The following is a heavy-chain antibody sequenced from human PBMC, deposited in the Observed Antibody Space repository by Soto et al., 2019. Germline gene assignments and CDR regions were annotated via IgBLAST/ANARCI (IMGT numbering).Heavy chain of an antibody. J-gene: IGHJ4*02. D-gene: IGHD3-3*01. CDR2: IYYSGST. V-gene: IGHV4-30-4*01. CDR3: ARDGLRFLEWSSY. CDR1: CGSISSGDYY. Sequence: PSETLSLTCTVSCGSISSGDYYWSWIRQPPGKGLEWIGYIYYSGSTYYNPSLKSRVTISVDTSKNQFSLKLSSVTAADTAVYYCARDGLRFLEWSSYWGQGTLVTVSS.